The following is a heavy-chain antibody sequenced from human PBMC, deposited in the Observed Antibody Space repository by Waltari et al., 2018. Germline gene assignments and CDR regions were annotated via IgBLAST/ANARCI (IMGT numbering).Heavy chain of an antibody. CDR3: ARHPEQLVGYWYFDL. CDR2: IYPSEST. J-gene: IGHJ2*01. Sequence: QVQLQESGPGLVKPSETLSLTCDVSGDAISSGYYWGWIRQPPGKGLEWIGSIYPSESTYQNPSLKSRLTISLDTSKNQFSLKLSSVTAADTAVFYCARHPEQLVGYWYFDLWGRGTLVTVSS. D-gene: IGHD6-6*01. CDR1: GDAISSGYY. V-gene: IGHV4-38-2*01.